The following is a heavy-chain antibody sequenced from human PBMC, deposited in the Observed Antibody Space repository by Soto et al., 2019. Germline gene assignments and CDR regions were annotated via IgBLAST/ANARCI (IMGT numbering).Heavy chain of an antibody. D-gene: IGHD7-27*01. CDR3: ATCQLGQYYYAMDV. CDR1: GVSIVSSNW. V-gene: IGHV4-4*02. J-gene: IGHJ6*02. Sequence: PSETLSLTCAVSGVSIVSSNWWTWVRQPPGKGLEWIGEIYHSGRTKYNPSLKSRVTISVDTSKNQFSLILSSVTAADTAVYYCATCQLGQYYYAMDVWGQGTTVTVSS. CDR2: IYHSGRT.